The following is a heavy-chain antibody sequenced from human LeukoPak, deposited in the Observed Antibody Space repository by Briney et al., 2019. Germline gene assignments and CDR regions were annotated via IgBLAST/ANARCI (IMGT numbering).Heavy chain of an antibody. CDR2: IRYDGSNK. CDR1: GFTFSSYG. Sequence: PGGSLRLSCAASGFTFSSYGMHWVRQAPGKGLEWVAFIRYDGSNKYYADSVKGRFTISRDNSKNTLYLQMNSLRAEDTAVYYCAKDLSAAAGTKGDYWGQGTLVTVSS. D-gene: IGHD6-13*01. J-gene: IGHJ4*02. CDR3: AKDLSAAAGTKGDY. V-gene: IGHV3-30*02.